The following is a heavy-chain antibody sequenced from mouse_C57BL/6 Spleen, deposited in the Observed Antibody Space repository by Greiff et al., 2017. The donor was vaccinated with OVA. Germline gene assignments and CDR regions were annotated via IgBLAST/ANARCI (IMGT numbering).Heavy chain of an antibody. J-gene: IGHJ2*01. CDR2: INPNNGGT. D-gene: IGHD4-1*01. CDR3: ARSSSWGYFDY. CDR1: GYTFTDYY. Sequence: EVQLQQSGPELVKPGASVKISCKASGYTFTDYYMNWVKQSHGKSLEWIGDINPNNGGTSYNQKFKGKATLTVDKSSSTAYMELRSLTSEDSAVYYCARSSSWGYFDYWGQGTTLTVSS. V-gene: IGHV1-26*01.